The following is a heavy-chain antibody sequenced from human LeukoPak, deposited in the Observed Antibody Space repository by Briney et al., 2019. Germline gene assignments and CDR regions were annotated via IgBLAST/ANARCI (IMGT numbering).Heavy chain of an antibody. Sequence: GASVKVSCKASGYTFTSYYMHWVRQAPGQGLEWMGIINPSGGSTSYAQKFQGRVTMTRDTSTSTVYMELSSLRSEDTAVYYCARDGYYYDSSGYLGTRWFDPWGQGTLVTVSS. J-gene: IGHJ5*02. CDR1: GYTFTSYY. CDR3: ARDGYYYDSSGYLGTRWFDP. CDR2: INPSGGST. V-gene: IGHV1-46*01. D-gene: IGHD3-22*01.